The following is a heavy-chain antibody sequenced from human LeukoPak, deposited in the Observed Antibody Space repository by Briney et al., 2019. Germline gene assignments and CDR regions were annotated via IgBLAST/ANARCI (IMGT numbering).Heavy chain of an antibody. Sequence: GESLKISCKGSGYSFTSYWIGWVRQMPGKGLEWMGIIYPGDSDTRYSPSFQGQVTISADKSISTAYLQWSSLKASDTAMYYCASIVDTAMEDYYFDYWGQGTLVTVSS. CDR2: IYPGDSDT. CDR3: ASIVDTAMEDYYFDY. CDR1: GYSFTSYW. J-gene: IGHJ4*02. V-gene: IGHV5-51*01. D-gene: IGHD5-18*01.